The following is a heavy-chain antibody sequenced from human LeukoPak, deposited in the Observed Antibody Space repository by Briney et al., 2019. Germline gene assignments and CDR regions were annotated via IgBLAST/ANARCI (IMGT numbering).Heavy chain of an antibody. CDR1: GYNFINYG. D-gene: IGHD1-14*01. CDR3: ARVARTAVGIRYYFDE. CDR2: ISTYNGNS. J-gene: IGHJ4*02. Sequence: ASVKVSCKASGYNFINYGISWVRQAPGQGLDWMGWISTYNGNSIYVQKFQGRVTMTTDTSTSTGYMDLRSLTSDDTAVYYCARVARTAVGIRYYFDEWGQGTLVSVSS. V-gene: IGHV1-18*01.